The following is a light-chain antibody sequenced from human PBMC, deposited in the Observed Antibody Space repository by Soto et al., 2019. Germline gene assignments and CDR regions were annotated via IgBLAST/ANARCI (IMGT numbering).Light chain of an antibody. CDR1: SSDVGGYNY. V-gene: IGLV2-14*01. CDR2: DVS. CDR3: SSYTSSSTSVV. Sequence: QSVLTQPASVSGSPGQSITISCTGTSSDVGGYNYVSWYQQHPGKAPKLMIYDVSNRPSGVSNRFSGSKSGNTASLTISGLQAEDEADYYCSSYTSSSTSVVVGGGTKLTVL. J-gene: IGLJ3*02.